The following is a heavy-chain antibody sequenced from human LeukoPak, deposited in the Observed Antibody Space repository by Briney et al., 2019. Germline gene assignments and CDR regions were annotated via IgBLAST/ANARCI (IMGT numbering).Heavy chain of an antibody. D-gene: IGHD3-10*01. CDR3: ARERGVYYYGSGSYYNHAYFDY. CDR2: INPNSGGT. V-gene: IGHV1-18*01. Sequence: GASVKVSCKASGGTFSSYAISWVRQAPGQGLEWMGWINPNSGGTNYAQKLQGRVTMTTDTSTSTAYMELRSLRSDDTAVYYCARERGVYYYGSGSYYNHAYFDYWGQGTLVTVSS. CDR1: GGTFSSYA. J-gene: IGHJ4*02.